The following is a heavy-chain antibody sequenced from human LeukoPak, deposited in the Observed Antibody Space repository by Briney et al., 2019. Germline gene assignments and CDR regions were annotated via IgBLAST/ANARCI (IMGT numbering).Heavy chain of an antibody. D-gene: IGHD2-2*01. CDR2: ISGSGGST. CDR3: AKDLRRTSYHHDFDY. J-gene: IGHJ4*02. V-gene: IGHV3-23*01. CDR1: GFTFSSYA. Sequence: LPGGSLRLSCAASGFTFSSYAMSWVRQAPGKGLEWVSAISGSGGSTYYADSVKGRFTISRDNSKNTLYLQMNSLRAEDTAVYYCAKDLRRTSYHHDFDYWGQGTLVTVSS.